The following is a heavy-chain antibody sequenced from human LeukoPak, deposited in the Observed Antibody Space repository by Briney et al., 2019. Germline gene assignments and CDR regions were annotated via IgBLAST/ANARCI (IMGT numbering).Heavy chain of an antibody. V-gene: IGHV1-8*01. J-gene: IGHJ6*02. CDR1: GYTFTSYD. Sequence: ASVKVSCKASGYTFTSYDINWVRQATGQGLEWMGWMNPNSSNTGYAQKFQGRVTMTRNTSISTAYMELSSLRSEDTAVYYCARDREPHYDILTGYLPFGMDVWGQGTTVTVSS. CDR2: MNPNSSNT. D-gene: IGHD3-9*01. CDR3: ARDREPHYDILTGYLPFGMDV.